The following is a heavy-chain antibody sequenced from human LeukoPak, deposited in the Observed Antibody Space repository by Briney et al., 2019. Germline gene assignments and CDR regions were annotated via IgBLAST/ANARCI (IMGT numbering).Heavy chain of an antibody. CDR3: ARQAVAGRIDY. V-gene: IGHV3-23*01. CDR1: GFTFNNYA. Sequence: GGSLRLSCAASGFTFNNYAMSWVRQAPGKGLEWVSVVSGNGEITYYGDSVKGRVTISRDNSKNTLYLQLYSLRAEDTALYYCARQAVAGRIDYWGQGTLVTVSS. J-gene: IGHJ4*02. D-gene: IGHD6-19*01. CDR2: VSGNGEIT.